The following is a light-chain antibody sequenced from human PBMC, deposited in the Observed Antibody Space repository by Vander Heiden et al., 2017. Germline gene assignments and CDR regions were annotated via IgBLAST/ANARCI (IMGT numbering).Light chain of an antibody. CDR3: SSYTSARTLI. CDR2: EVR. CDR1: SADVGGYNF. V-gene: IGLV2-14*01. J-gene: IGLJ2*01. Sequence: QSVLTQPASMSGSPGQSITISCTGTSADVGGYNFVSWFQQRPGKAPTAIIYEVRTRPSGVSNRFSGSKSGSTASLTISGLQADDEADYYCSSYTSARTLIFGGGTKVTVL.